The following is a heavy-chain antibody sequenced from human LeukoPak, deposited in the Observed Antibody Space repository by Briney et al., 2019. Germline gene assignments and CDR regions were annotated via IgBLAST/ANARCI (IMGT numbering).Heavy chain of an antibody. D-gene: IGHD3-10*01. CDR1: GYIFTSYD. CDR3: ARGGTYLPFGY. V-gene: IGHV1-8*01. Sequence: ASVQDSCKASGYIFTSYDINWVRQATGQGLEWMGWMNANSGDTVYAQKFQDRLTMTRNTSISTAYMELSSLRSEDTSIYYCARGGTYLPFGYWGQGTLVIVSS. CDR2: MNANSGDT. J-gene: IGHJ4*02.